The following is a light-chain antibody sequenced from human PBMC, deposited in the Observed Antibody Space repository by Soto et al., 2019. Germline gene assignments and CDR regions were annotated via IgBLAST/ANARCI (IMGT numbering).Light chain of an antibody. V-gene: IGKV1-5*03. CDR3: QQFNSY. CDR2: KAS. Sequence: DIQLTQSPSTLSAVVGGRVTITCRTNQSISTCMAWYQQKPGKAPHLLIYKASNLDTGVPSRFSGSGSGTECTLTISSLQPDDFATDYCQQFNSYFGQGTKLEIK. CDR1: QSISTC. J-gene: IGKJ2*01.